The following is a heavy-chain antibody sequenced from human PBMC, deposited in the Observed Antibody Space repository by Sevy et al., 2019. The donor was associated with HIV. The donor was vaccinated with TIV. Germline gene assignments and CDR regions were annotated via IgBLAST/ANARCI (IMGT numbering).Heavy chain of an antibody. D-gene: IGHD2-8*01. CDR2: VDNDGSGT. J-gene: IGHJ4*02. CDR1: GFTFTNYW. CDR3: TRDMYGIDY. Sequence: GGYLRLSCAASGFTFTNYWMHWVRQAPGKGLVWVSRVDNDGSGTKYADSVKGRFTISRDNAKNTVYLQMNSLRAEDTAVYYCTRDMYGIDYWGQGTLVTVSS. V-gene: IGHV3-74*03.